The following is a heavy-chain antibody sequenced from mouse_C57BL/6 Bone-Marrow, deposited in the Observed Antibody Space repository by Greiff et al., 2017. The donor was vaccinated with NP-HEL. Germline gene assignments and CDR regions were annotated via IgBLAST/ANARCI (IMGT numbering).Heavy chain of an antibody. J-gene: IGHJ2*01. Sequence: QVQLQQPGAELVKPGASVKLSCKASGYTFTSYWMHWVKQRPGQGLEWIGMIHPNSGSTNYNEKFKSKATLTVDKSSSTAYMQLSSLTSEDSAVYYCAIYYSGSSYVDYFDYWGQGTTLTVSS. CDR3: AIYYSGSSYVDYFDY. CDR1: GYTFTSYW. CDR2: IHPNSGST. V-gene: IGHV1-64*01. D-gene: IGHD1-1*01.